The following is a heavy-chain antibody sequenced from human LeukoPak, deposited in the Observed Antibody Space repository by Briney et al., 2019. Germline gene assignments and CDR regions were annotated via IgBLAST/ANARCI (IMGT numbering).Heavy chain of an antibody. J-gene: IGHJ2*01. CDR3: ARLVIDFWSGHYWYFDL. CDR1: GGSISSHY. Sequence: SETLSLTYTVSGGSISSHYWSWIRQPPGKGLEWIGYIYYSGSTNYNPSLKSRVTISVDTSKNQFSLKLSSVTAADTAVYYCARLVIDFWSGHYWYFDLWGRGTLVTVSS. D-gene: IGHD3-3*01. CDR2: IYYSGST. V-gene: IGHV4-59*11.